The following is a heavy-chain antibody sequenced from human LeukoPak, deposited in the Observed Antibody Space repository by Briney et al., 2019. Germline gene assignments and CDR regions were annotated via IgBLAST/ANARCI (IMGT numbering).Heavy chain of an antibody. Sequence: GGSLRLSCAASGFTFSSYWMHWIRQAPVKGLVWVSRINSDGSSTSYADSVKGRFTISRDNAKNTLYLQMNSLRAEDTAVYYCARDRGYGYLFDYWGQGTLVTVSS. CDR3: ARDRGYGYLFDY. D-gene: IGHD5-18*01. CDR2: INSDGSST. J-gene: IGHJ4*02. V-gene: IGHV3-74*01. CDR1: GFTFSSYW.